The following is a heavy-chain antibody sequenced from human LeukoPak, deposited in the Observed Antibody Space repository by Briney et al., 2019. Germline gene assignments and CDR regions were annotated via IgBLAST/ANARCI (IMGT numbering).Heavy chain of an antibody. CDR3: ARGLGYDSSGYFN. J-gene: IGHJ4*02. CDR1: GFTFSSYA. CDR2: ISYDGSNK. V-gene: IGHV3-30-3*01. D-gene: IGHD3-22*01. Sequence: PGGSLRLSCAASGFTFSSYAMHWVRQAPGKGLEWVAVISYDGSNKYYADSVKGRFTISRDNSKNTLYLQMNSLRAEDTAVYYCARGLGYDSSGYFNWGQGTLVTVSS.